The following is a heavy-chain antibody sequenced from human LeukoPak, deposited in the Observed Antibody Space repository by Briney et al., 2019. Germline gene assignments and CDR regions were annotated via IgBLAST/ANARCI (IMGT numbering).Heavy chain of an antibody. CDR3: ARRLFGGVIS. CDR2: ISDGESP. Sequence: PSETLSLACSVSGGSISYYYWSWIRQFPGKGLEWIGYISDGESPDYNPSLQSRVTIYVDSSKNQFFLNLTSVTTADTAVYYCARRLFGGVISWGQGTLVTVSS. D-gene: IGHD3-16*02. V-gene: IGHV4-59*01. J-gene: IGHJ4*02. CDR1: GGSISYYY.